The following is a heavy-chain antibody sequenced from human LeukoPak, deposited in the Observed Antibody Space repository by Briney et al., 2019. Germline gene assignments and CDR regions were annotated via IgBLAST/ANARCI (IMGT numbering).Heavy chain of an antibody. CDR3: ARGARRIYSSSRTFDP. CDR2: IYHSGSA. J-gene: IGHJ5*02. V-gene: IGHV4-38-2*02. Sequence: SETLSLTCTVSGYSISSGYYWGWIRQPPGKGLEWVGSIYHSGSAFLYPSLKSRVTISVDTSKNQFSLKLSSVTAADTAVYYCARGARRIYSSSRTFDPGGQGTLVTVSS. CDR1: GYSISSGYY. D-gene: IGHD6-13*01.